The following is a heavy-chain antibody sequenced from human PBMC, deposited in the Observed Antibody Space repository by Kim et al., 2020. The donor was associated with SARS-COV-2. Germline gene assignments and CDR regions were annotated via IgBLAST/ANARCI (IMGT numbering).Heavy chain of an antibody. V-gene: IGHV1-69*13. D-gene: IGHD3-22*01. J-gene: IGHJ4*02. CDR3: ATASAYYDSSGYSGGLG. CDR2: IIPIFGTA. CDR1: GGTFSSYA. Sequence: SVKVSCKASGGTFSSYAISWVRQAPGQGLEWMGGIIPIFGTANYAQKFQGRVTITADESTSTAYMELSSLRSEDTAVYYCATASAYYDSSGYSGGLGWGQGTLVTVSS.